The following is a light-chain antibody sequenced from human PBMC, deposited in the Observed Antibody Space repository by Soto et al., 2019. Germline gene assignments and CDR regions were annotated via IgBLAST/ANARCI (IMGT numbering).Light chain of an antibody. J-gene: IGLJ1*01. V-gene: IGLV2-8*01. Sequence: QSALTQPPSASGSPGQSVTISCTGTSSDVGGYDYVSWYQQYPGKTPKLMIFEVTKRPSGVPDRFSGSKSGNTASLTVSGLQAEDEADYYCLSYAITAYVFGTGTMVTVL. CDR1: SSDVGGYDY. CDR3: LSYAITAYV. CDR2: EVT.